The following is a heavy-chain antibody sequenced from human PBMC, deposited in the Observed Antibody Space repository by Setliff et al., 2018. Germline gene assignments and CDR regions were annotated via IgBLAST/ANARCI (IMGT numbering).Heavy chain of an antibody. Sequence: GASVKVSCKTSGYTFTTYAISWMRQAPGQGLEWMGWINTNTGNPSYAQDFTGRFVFSLDPSVSTAYLQISSLKAEDTALYYCATGSLVAAGTGHWGQGTLVTVSS. J-gene: IGHJ4*02. CDR1: GYTFTTYA. V-gene: IGHV7-4-1*02. CDR2: INTNTGNP. CDR3: ATGSLVAAGTGH. D-gene: IGHD6-13*01.